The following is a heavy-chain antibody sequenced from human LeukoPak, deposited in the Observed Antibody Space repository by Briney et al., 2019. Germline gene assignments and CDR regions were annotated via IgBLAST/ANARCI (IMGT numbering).Heavy chain of an antibody. J-gene: IGHJ6*02. D-gene: IGHD2-15*01. CDR1: GFTFSSYS. V-gene: IGHV3-21*01. Sequence: GGSLRLSCAASGFTFSSYSMNWVRQAPGKGLEWVSSISSSSSYIYYADSVKGRFTISRDNAKNSLYLQMNSLRAEDTAVYYCAREGCSGGSCYPDYYYGMDVWGQGTTVTVSS. CDR3: AREGCSGGSCYPDYYYGMDV. CDR2: ISSSSSYI.